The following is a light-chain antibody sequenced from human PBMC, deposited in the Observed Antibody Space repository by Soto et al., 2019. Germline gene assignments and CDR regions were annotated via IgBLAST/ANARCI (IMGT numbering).Light chain of an antibody. Sequence: QSVLTQPPSASGTPEQRVTISCSGSSSNFGGSSVNWYQHLPGTAPKLLIYTNSRRPSGVPDRFSGSKSGTSASLTISGPQSEDEAYYYCAAWDYSLSAYVFGTGTKLTVL. CDR3: AAWDYSLSAYV. J-gene: IGLJ1*01. CDR2: TNS. V-gene: IGLV1-44*01. CDR1: SSNFGGSS.